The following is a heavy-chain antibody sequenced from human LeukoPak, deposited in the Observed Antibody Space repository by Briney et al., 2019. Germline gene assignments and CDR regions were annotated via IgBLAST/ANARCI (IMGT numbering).Heavy chain of an antibody. CDR1: GFTFSSYA. J-gene: IGHJ4*02. CDR2: INPDGSQK. CDR3: LTGGGY. V-gene: IGHV3-7*01. Sequence: GGSLRLSCAASGFTFSSYAMNWVRQAPGKGLEWVANINPDGSQKYYVDSVKGRFTISRDNARSSLFLQMNSLRAEETAVYYCLTGGGYWGQGTLVTVSS. D-gene: IGHD1-14*01.